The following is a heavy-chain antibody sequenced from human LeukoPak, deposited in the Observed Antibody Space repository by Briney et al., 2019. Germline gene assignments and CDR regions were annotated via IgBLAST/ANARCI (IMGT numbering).Heavy chain of an antibody. Sequence: GGSLRLSCTASGFSFSNYWMSWVRQAPGKGLEWVSYISSSGSTIYYADSVKGRFTISRDNAKNSLYLQMNSLRAEDTAVYYCARSRGVATIPYGMDVWGQGTTVTVSS. V-gene: IGHV3-11*01. D-gene: IGHD5-12*01. J-gene: IGHJ6*02. CDR2: ISSSGSTI. CDR3: ARSRGVATIPYGMDV. CDR1: GFSFSNYW.